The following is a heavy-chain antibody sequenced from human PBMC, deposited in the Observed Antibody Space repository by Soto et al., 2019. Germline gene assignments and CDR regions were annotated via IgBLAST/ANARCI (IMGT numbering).Heavy chain of an antibody. D-gene: IGHD1-7*01. J-gene: IGHJ4*02. CDR1: GFTFCSYS. CDR2: IGSSSGSI. CDR3: ARDPLPGTSHFDY. V-gene: IGHV3-48*02. Sequence: QPGGSLRLSCAASGFTFCSYSMNWVRQAPGKGLEWISYIGSSSGSIYYADSVKGRFTISRDNAKNSVYLQMNSLRDEDTAVYYCARDPLPGTSHFDYWGQGTLVTVSS.